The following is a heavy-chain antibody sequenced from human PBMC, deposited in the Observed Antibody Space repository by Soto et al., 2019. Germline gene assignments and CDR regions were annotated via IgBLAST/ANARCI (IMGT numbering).Heavy chain of an antibody. Sequence: EVQLVESGGDLVQPGRSLRLSCSASGFTFNNYAMHWVRQAPGKGLEWVSGISWEGGSIGYADSVKGRFTISRDNAKYSLYLEMNSLRSEDTALYYCAKDHDEDFGYDLDYFNYWGQGTLVTVSS. V-gene: IGHV3-9*01. J-gene: IGHJ4*02. D-gene: IGHD5-12*01. CDR3: AKDHDEDFGYDLDYFNY. CDR1: GFTFNNYA. CDR2: ISWEGGSI.